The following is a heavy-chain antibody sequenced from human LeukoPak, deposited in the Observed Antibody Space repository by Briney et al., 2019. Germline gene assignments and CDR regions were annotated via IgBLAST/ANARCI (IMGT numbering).Heavy chain of an antibody. J-gene: IGHJ4*02. CDR1: GFTFSDYH. CDR2: ISSSSSYT. Sequence: GGSLRLSCAASGFTFSDYHMSWIRQAPGKGLEWVSYISSSSSYTNYADSVKGRFTISRDNAKNSLYLQMNSLRAEDTAVYYCARDVSIPSYFDYWGQGTLVTVSS. D-gene: IGHD4-11*01. V-gene: IGHV3-11*06. CDR3: ARDVSIPSYFDY.